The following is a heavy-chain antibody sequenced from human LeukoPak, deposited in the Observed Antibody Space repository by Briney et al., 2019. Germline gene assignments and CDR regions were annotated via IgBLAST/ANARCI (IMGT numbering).Heavy chain of an antibody. CDR1: GYTFTSHG. D-gene: IGHD5-12*01. J-gene: IGHJ4*01. V-gene: IGHV1-18*01. CDR2: ISTYNGNT. CDR3: AREGVSGYGSSDY. Sequence: ASVKVSCKASGYTFTSHGISWVRQAPGQGLEWMGWISTYNGNTNYAQKLQGRVSMTTDTSTSTAYMDLRRLSSDDTPVYYCAREGVSGYGSSDYWGQGTLVTVSS.